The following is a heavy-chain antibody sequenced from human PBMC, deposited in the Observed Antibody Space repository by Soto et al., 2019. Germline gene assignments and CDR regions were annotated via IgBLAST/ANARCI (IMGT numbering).Heavy chain of an antibody. J-gene: IGHJ3*02. V-gene: IGHV1-18*04. CDR1: GYTFTSYG. CDR3: ARGGQRITMIVVVIGAFDI. CDR2: ISAYNGNT. Sequence: VASVKVSCKASGYTFTSYGISWVRQAPGQGLEWMGWISAYNGNTNYAQKLQGRVTMTTDISTSTAYMELRSLRSDDTAVYYCARGGQRITMIVVVIGAFDIWGQGTMVTVSS. D-gene: IGHD3-22*01.